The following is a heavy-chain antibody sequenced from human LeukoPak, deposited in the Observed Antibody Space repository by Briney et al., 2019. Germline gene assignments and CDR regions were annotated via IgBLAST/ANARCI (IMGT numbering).Heavy chain of an antibody. CDR1: GGSISSSSYY. J-gene: IGHJ4*02. CDR3: ARVGGSYSLDY. CDR2: IDYSGST. D-gene: IGHD1-26*01. V-gene: IGHV4-39*07. Sequence: SETVSLTGTVSGGSISSSSYYWRWIRQPPGKVLEWIGSIDYSGSTNYTPSPKSRVTISVDTSKNQFSLKLSSVTAADTAVYYCARVGGSYSLDYWGQGTLVTVSS.